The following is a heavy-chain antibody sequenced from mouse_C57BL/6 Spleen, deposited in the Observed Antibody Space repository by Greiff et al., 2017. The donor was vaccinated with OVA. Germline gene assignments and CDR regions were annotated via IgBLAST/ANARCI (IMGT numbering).Heavy chain of an antibody. D-gene: IGHD1-1*01. V-gene: IGHV1-82*01. CDR2: IYPGDGDT. CDR1: GYAFSSSW. Sequence: VQLQQSGPELVKPGASVKISCKASGYAFSSSWMNWVKQRPGKGLEWIGRIYPGDGDTNYNGKLKGKATLTADKSSSTAYMQLSSLTSEDSAVYFCARWGYYGSSPAWFAYWGQGTLVTVSA. J-gene: IGHJ3*01. CDR3: ARWGYYGSSPAWFAY.